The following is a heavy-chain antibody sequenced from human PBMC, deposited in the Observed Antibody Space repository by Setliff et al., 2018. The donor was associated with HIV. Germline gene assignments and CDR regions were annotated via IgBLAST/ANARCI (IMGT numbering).Heavy chain of an antibody. V-gene: IGHV1-2*06. CDR2: IIPNSAGT. CDR1: GYTFTGYF. CDR3: ATKVYCTNGVCLDAFDI. J-gene: IGHJ3*02. D-gene: IGHD2-8*01. Sequence: ASVKVSCKASGYTFTGYFIHWVRQAPGQGLEWMGRIIPNSAGTNYAQKFQGSVTMARDTSISTAYMELSRLRSDDTAVYYCATKVYCTNGVCLDAFDIWGQGTMVTVSS.